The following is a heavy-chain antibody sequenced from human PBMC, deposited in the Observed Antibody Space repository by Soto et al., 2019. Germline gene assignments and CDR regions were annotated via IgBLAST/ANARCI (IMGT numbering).Heavy chain of an antibody. Sequence: GGSLRLSCAAFGLTVSGKKYVAWVRQAPGKGLEWVSALYDVDGSFYADSAKGRFTTSSDSSKTTVYLQMNGLRPDDTAVYYCATWHEREHAYDVWGQGTTFTVSS. CDR3: ATWHEREHAYDV. CDR2: LYDVDGS. J-gene: IGHJ3*01. V-gene: IGHV3-53*01. D-gene: IGHD1-1*01. CDR1: GLTVSGKKY.